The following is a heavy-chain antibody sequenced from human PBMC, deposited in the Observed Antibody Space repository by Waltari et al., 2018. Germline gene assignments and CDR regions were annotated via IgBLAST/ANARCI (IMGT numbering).Heavy chain of an antibody. D-gene: IGHD3-10*01. CDR3: ATEPNLYY. V-gene: IGHV3-15*01. Sequence: EVQLVESGGGLVKPGGSLRLSCVVSEFTFSYAWMSWVRQAPGKGLEWVGRIRSKHNGGTTDYAAPVKDRFLISRDDSQNTLYLQMNSLKTEDTAVYYCATEPNLYYWGQGTRVTVSS. J-gene: IGHJ4*02. CDR1: EFTFSYAW. CDR2: IRSKHNGGTT.